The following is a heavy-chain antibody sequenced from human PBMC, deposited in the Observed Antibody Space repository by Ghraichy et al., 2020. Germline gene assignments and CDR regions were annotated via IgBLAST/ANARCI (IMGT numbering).Heavy chain of an antibody. J-gene: IGHJ4*02. V-gene: IGHV3-23*01. Sequence: GGSLRLSCAASGFTFSSYAMTWVRQAPGKGLEWVSSISGSGASTSYADSVKGRFTISRDNSKNTLYLQMNSLRAEDTAVYHCAKEEGSNTWSGTFDFWGQGTLATVSS. CDR3: AKEEGSNTWSGTFDF. CDR1: GFTFSSYA. CDR2: ISGSGAST. D-gene: IGHD6-13*01.